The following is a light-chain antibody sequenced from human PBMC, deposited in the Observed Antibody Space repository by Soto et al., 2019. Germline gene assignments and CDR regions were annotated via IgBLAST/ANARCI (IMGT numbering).Light chain of an antibody. CDR3: QQRSV. V-gene: IGKV3-11*01. J-gene: IGKJ3*01. Sequence: EIVLTQSPATQSLSPGERATLSCRASQSVSSYLAWYQQKPGQAPRLLIYDASNRATGIPARFSGSGSGTDFTLTISSLEPEDFAVYYCQQRSVFGPGTKVDIK. CDR2: DAS. CDR1: QSVSSY.